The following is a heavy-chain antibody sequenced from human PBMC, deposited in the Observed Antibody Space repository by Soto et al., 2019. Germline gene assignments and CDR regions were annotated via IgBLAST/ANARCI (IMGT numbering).Heavy chain of an antibody. J-gene: IGHJ4*02. D-gene: IGHD6-19*01. V-gene: IGHV4-59*08. CDR3: ASPGYSSGWYYFDY. CDR2: IYYSGST. Sequence: VQLQESGPGLVKPSETLSLTCTVSGGSISSYYWSWIRQPPGKGLEWIGYIYYSGSTNYNPSLKSRVTISVDTSKNQFSLKLRSVTAADTAVYYCASPGYSSGWYYFDYWGQGTLVTVSS. CDR1: GGSISSYY.